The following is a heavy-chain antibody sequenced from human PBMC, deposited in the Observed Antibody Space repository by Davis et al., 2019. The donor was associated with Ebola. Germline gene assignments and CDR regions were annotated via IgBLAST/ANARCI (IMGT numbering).Heavy chain of an antibody. V-gene: IGHV3-48*03. CDR2: IDSAGNVI. J-gene: IGHJ4*02. CDR3: AREAAHCGGDCHDH. Sequence: PGGPLRLSCAASGFTFSTYEMNWVRQAPGKGLEWVSYIDSAGNVIYYADSVRGRFTISRDNAKNSLHLQMDSLRAEDTAVYYCAREAAHCGGDCHDHWGQGTLVTVSS. CDR1: GFTFSTYE. D-gene: IGHD2-21*01.